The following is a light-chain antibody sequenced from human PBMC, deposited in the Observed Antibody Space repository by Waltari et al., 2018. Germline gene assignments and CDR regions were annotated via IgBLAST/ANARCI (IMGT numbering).Light chain of an antibody. CDR2: GAS. CDR3: QHHFRLPAT. Sequence: ILLTQSTGTLSLSPGDRDTLPCRASQSISRYLAWYQQKPGQAPRVLIYGASTRATCIPDRFSGSWSGTDFSLTISGLVPEDSSVYYCQHHFRLPATFGQGTKVEIK. J-gene: IGKJ1*01. V-gene: IGKV3-20*01. CDR1: QSISRY.